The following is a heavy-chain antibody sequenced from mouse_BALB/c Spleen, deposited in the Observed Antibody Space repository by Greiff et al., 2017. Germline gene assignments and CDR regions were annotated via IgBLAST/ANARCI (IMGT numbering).Heavy chain of an antibody. CDR3: ARDYYGLSHAMDY. V-gene: IGHV1-18*01. CDR2: INLNNGGT. CDR1: GYTFTDYN. Sequence: VQLQQSGPELVKPGASVKIPCKASGYTFTDYNMDWVKQSHGKSLEWIGDINLNNGGTVYNQKFKGKATLTVDKSSSTAYMELRSLTSEDTAVYYCARDYYGLSHAMDYWGQGTSVTVSS. J-gene: IGHJ4*01. D-gene: IGHD2-1*01.